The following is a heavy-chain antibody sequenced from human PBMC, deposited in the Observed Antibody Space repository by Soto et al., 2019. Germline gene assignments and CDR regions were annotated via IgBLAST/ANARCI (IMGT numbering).Heavy chain of an antibody. CDR1: GYTFTGYY. J-gene: IGHJ3*02. D-gene: IGHD5-18*01. V-gene: IGHV1-18*04. Sequence: ASVKVSCKASGYTFTGYYMHWVRQAPGQGLEWMGWISAYNGNTNYAQKLQGRVTMTTDTSTSTAYMELRSLRSDDTAVYYCASHYGYDAFDIWGQGTMVTVSS. CDR3: ASHYGYDAFDI. CDR2: ISAYNGNT.